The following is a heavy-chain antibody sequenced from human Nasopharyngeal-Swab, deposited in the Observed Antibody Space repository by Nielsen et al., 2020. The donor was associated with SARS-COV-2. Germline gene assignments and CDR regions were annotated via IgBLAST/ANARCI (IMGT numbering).Heavy chain of an antibody. D-gene: IGHD1-1*01. CDR2: IYHSGSA. CDR1: GGSISSYY. CDR3: ARGSRGGTTSYYYYYYMDV. J-gene: IGHJ6*03. Sequence: SETLSLTCTVSGGSISSYYWSWIRQPPGEGLEWIGHIYHSGSANYSPSLKSRVTISVDTSKNQLSLKLSSVTAADTALYYCARGSRGGTTSYYYYYYMDVWGKGTTVTVSS. V-gene: IGHV4-59*01.